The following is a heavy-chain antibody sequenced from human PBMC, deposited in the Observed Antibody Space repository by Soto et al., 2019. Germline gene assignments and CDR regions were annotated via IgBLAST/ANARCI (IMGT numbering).Heavy chain of an antibody. V-gene: IGHV3-74*01. CDR1: GFTFNTYW. J-gene: IGHJ4*02. Sequence: GGSLRLSCAASGFTFNTYWMHWVRQAPGKGLIWVSRINPTGSSTTYADSVKGRFTISRDNAKNTLYLQMNSLRAEDTAVYYCAGGVGTTYVYSLGYWGQGTLVTVSS. D-gene: IGHD3-16*01. CDR3: AGGVGTTYVYSLGY. CDR2: INPTGSST.